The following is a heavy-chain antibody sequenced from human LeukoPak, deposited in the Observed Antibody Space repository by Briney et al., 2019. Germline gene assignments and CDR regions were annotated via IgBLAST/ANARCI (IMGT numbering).Heavy chain of an antibody. CDR1: GFTFSSYA. D-gene: IGHD1-26*01. V-gene: IGHV3-30*04. J-gene: IGHJ6*03. Sequence: GRSLRLSCAASGFTFSSYAMHWVRQAPGKGLEWVAVISYDGSNKYYADSVKGRFTISRDNSKNTLYLQMNSLRAEDTAVYYCAREEWELLRYYYYYMDVWGKGTTVTVSS. CDR3: AREEWELLRYYYYYMDV. CDR2: ISYDGSNK.